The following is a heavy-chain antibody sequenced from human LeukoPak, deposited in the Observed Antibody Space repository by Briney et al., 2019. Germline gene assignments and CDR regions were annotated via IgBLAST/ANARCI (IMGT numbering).Heavy chain of an antibody. CDR3: VGEYHGCYFDY. D-gene: IGHD2-2*01. CDR1: GYTFTTYY. CDR2: VDPRGGST. Sequence: VASVKVSCKASGYTFTTYYMHWVRQAPGQGLEWMGMVDPRGGSTSYAQKFQGRVTMTRDTSTSTVNMELSSLRSEDTAVYYCVGEYHGCYFDYWGQGTLVTVSS. V-gene: IGHV1-46*01. J-gene: IGHJ4*02.